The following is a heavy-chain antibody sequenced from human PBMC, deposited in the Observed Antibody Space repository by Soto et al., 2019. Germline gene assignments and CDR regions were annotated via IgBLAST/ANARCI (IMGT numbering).Heavy chain of an antibody. D-gene: IGHD6-13*01. V-gene: IGHV1-69*13. J-gene: IGHJ4*02. CDR1: GGTFSSYT. Sequence: SVKVSCKASGGTFSSYTIAWVRQAPGQGLEWMGEIIPLFGTTNYVEKFQGRLTITADASTSTAYMELSSLRSEDTAMYYCARDSIATAGTDYWGQGTLVTVSS. CDR2: IIPLFGTT. CDR3: ARDSIATAGTDY.